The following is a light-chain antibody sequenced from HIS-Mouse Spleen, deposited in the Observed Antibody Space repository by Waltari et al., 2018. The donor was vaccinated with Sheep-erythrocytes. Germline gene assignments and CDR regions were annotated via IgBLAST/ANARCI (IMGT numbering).Light chain of an antibody. CDR1: KLGDKY. V-gene: IGLV3-1*01. Sequence: SYELTQPPSVSVSPGQTASITCSGDKLGDKYACWYQQKPGQSPVLVSYQDSKRPSGIPARFSGSNSGNTATLTISGTQAMDEADYYCQAWDSSTWVFGGGTKLTVL. CDR3: QAWDSSTWV. CDR2: QDS. J-gene: IGLJ3*02.